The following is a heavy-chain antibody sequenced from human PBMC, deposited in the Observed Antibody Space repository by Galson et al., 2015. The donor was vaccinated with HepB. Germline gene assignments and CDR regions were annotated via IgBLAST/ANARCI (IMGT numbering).Heavy chain of an antibody. CDR3: ARTPYYGSGSYSNAWFDP. V-gene: IGHV7-4-1*02. D-gene: IGHD3-10*01. CDR2: INTDTGNP. Sequence: SVKVSCKASGYIFNSFAMNWVRQAPGQGLEWMGWINTDTGNPTYAQGLTGRFVFSLDTSVSTAYLQISNLKPEDTAVYYCARTPYYGSGSYSNAWFDPWGQGTLVTVSS. J-gene: IGHJ5*02. CDR1: GYIFNSFA.